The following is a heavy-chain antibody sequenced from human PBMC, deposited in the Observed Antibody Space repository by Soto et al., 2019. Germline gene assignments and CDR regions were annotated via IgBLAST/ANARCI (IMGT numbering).Heavy chain of an antibody. J-gene: IGHJ5*02. CDR2: IYHSGVT. Sequence: SETLSLTCAVSGGSISSGGYSWSWIRQPPGKGLEWIGYIYHSGVTYYNPSLKSRVTISVDTSKNQFSLKLSSVTAADTAVYYCARDLRGRGSGRFDPWGQGTLVTVSS. CDR3: ARDLRGRGSGRFDP. CDR1: GGSISSGGYS. V-gene: IGHV4-30-2*05. D-gene: IGHD3-10*01.